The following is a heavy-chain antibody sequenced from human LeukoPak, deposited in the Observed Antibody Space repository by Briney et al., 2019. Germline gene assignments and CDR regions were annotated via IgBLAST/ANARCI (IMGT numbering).Heavy chain of an antibody. CDR1: GYTFTGYY. V-gene: IGHV1-2*02. D-gene: IGHD3-10*01. CDR2: INPNSGGT. J-gene: IGHJ5*02. CDR3: APRMSKYYYGSGSYNNWLDP. Sequence: ASVKVSCKASGYTFTGYYIHWVRQAPGQGLEWMGWINPNSGGTNYAQKFQGRVTMTEDTSTDTAYMELSSLRSEDTAVYYCAPRMSKYYYGSGSYNNWLDPWGQGTLVTVSS.